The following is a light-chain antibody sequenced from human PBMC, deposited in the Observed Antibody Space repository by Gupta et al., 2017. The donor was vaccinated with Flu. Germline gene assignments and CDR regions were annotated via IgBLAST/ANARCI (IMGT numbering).Light chain of an antibody. CDR2: EDN. CDR1: SCIIATPY. J-gene: IGLJ2*01. Sequence: FMLTQPHSVQQSSATTITISCTRTSCIIATPYVQWYQHRPGSAPTTVIYEDNRRLSGVPDRFSGSIDSSSNSAAITSSGLKNEDDDDDYSQYDDIITRDVVFGGGTRLTVL. V-gene: IGLV6-57*03. CDR3: QYDDIITRDVV.